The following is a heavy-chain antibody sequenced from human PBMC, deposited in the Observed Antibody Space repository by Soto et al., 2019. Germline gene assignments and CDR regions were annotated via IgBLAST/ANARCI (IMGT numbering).Heavy chain of an antibody. CDR3: ARGHNWNYGY. Sequence: SETLSLTCAVSGYSISSGYYWGWIRQPPGKGLEWIGSTYHSGSTYYNPSLKSRVAISVDTSKNQFSLKLSSVTAADTAVYYCARGHNWNYGYWGQGLLVT. CDR2: TYHSGST. D-gene: IGHD1-7*01. J-gene: IGHJ4*02. CDR1: GYSISSGYY. V-gene: IGHV4-38-2*01.